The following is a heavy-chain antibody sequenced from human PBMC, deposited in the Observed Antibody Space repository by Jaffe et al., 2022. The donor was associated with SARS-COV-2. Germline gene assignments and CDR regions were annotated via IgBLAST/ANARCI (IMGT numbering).Heavy chain of an antibody. CDR2: IYYSGST. CDR1: GGSISSYY. Sequence: QVQLQESGPGLVKPSETLSLTCTVSGGSISSYYWSWIRQPPGKGLEWIGYIYYSGSTNYNPSLKSRVTISVDTSKNQFSLKLSSVTAADTAVYYCARASGIVGAEIFDYWGQGTLVTVSS. D-gene: IGHD1-26*01. CDR3: ARASGIVGAEIFDY. J-gene: IGHJ4*02. V-gene: IGHV4-59*01.